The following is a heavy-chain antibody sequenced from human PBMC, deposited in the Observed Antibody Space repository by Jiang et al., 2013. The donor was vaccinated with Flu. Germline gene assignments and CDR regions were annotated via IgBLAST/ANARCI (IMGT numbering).Heavy chain of an antibody. Sequence: SGAEVKKPGASVKVSCKASGYTFTGYYMHWVRQAPGQGLEWMGWINANSGGTNYAQKFQGRVTMTRDTSINTAYMELSRLRSDDTAVYFCARSQIVAVTADPGEDYWGQGTLVTVSS. J-gene: IGHJ4*02. CDR3: ARSQIVAVTADPGEDY. CDR2: INANSGGT. D-gene: IGHD2-21*02. CDR1: GYTFTGYY. V-gene: IGHV1-2*02.